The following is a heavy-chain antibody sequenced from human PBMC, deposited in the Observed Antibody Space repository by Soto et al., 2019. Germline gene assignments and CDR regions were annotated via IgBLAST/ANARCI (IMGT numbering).Heavy chain of an antibody. D-gene: IGHD4-4*01. CDR2: ISAYNGNT. J-gene: IGHJ4*02. Sequence: QVQLVQSGAEVKKPGASVKVSCKASGYTFTSYGISWVRQAPGQGLEWMGWISAYNGNTNYAQKLQGRVTMTTYTSTSTDYMELRSLPSDDTAVYYCTGDAATVTTFYFDYLGQGALVTV. CDR1: GYTFTSYG. CDR3: TGDAATVTTFYFDY. V-gene: IGHV1-18*01.